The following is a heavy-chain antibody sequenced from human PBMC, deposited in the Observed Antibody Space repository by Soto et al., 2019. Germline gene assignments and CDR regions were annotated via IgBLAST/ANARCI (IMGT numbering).Heavy chain of an antibody. V-gene: IGHV1-3*01. Sequence: GASVKVSCKASGYTFTSYAMHWVRQSPGQRLEWMGWINAGNGNTKYSQKFQGRVTITRDTSASTAYMELSSLRSEDTAVYYCARGYDFWCGYHDYWVQGTLVTVSS. CDR3: ARGYDFWCGYHDY. CDR2: INAGNGNT. CDR1: GYTFTSYA. J-gene: IGHJ4*02. D-gene: IGHD3-3*01.